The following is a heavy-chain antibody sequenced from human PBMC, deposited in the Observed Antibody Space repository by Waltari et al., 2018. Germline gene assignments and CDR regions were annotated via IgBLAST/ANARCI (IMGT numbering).Heavy chain of an antibody. CDR3: ARGWSVVSLDY. J-gene: IGHJ4*02. D-gene: IGHD2-8*02. Sequence: EVQLVESGGGLVQPGGSLSLSCAASGFTFSSYSMNWVRQAPGKGLEWVSYISSSSSTIYYADSGKGRFTISRDNAKNSLYLQMNSLRAEDTAVYYCARGWSVVSLDYWGQGTLVTVSS. CDR1: GFTFSSYS. V-gene: IGHV3-48*04. CDR2: ISSSSSTI.